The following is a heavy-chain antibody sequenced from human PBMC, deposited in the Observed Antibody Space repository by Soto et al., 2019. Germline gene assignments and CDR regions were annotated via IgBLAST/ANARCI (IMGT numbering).Heavy chain of an antibody. V-gene: IGHV1-2*02. J-gene: IGHJ5*02. CDR2: IGPESGAT. CDR3: AAFDPGPMGFDP. D-gene: IGHD3-3*02. Sequence: ASVKVSCKASGYTFTGHYIHWVRQAPEQGPEWMGEIGPESGATRYAQKFQGRVTMTRDMSITTVYMELSSLRSEDTAFYYCAAFDPGPMGFDPWGRGTLVTVSS. CDR1: GYTFTGHY.